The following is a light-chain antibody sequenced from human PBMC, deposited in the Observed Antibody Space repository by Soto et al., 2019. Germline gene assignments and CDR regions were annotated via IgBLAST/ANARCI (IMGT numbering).Light chain of an antibody. J-gene: IGKJ1*01. CDR2: RAS. CDR1: QNIYSN. CDR3: LQYHNLWA. Sequence: IVMTQTPATLSVSPGERAPLSCRARQNIYSNVACYQQRPGQAPRLLIYRASTRATGIPARFSGSGSGTEFTLTISSLQSEDFTVYSCLQYHNLWAFGQGTNVDIK. V-gene: IGKV3-15*01.